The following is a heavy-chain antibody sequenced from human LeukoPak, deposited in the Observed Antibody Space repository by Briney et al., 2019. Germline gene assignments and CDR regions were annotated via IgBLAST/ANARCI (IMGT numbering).Heavy chain of an antibody. CDR3: ARLYCGADCSIDY. D-gene: IGHD2-21*02. V-gene: IGHV4-39*07. CDR1: GDSISSSNSY. Sequence: SETLSLTCTVSGDSISSSNSYWGWIRQPPGKGLEWIGSMYYSGSTYYNPSLKSRVTISVDTSKNQFSLKLSSVTAADTAVYYCARLYCGADCSIDYWGQGTLVTVSS. J-gene: IGHJ4*02. CDR2: MYYSGST.